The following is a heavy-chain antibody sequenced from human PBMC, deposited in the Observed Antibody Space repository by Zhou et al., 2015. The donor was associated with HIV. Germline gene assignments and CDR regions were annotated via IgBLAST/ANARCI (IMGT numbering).Heavy chain of an antibody. J-gene: IGHJ3*02. Sequence: QVQLVQSGAEVKKPGASVKVSCKASGGSFSTDGISWVRQAPGQGLEWVGGIIPVFGTTKSAQKFQGRVTITADRSTSTAYMDLRSLRFEDTAVYYCARLGASLAYDAFDIWGQGTMVTVSS. D-gene: IGHD1-26*01. CDR2: IIPVFGTT. V-gene: IGHV1-69*06. CDR1: GGSFSTDG. CDR3: ARLGASLAYDAFDI.